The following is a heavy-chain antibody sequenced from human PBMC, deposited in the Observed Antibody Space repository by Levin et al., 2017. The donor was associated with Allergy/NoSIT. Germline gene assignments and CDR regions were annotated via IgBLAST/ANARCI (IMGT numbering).Heavy chain of an antibody. J-gene: IGHJ5*02. CDR2: ITDTGGST. CDR1: GFPFTMYG. Sequence: SCAASGFPFTMYGMSWVRQAPGKGLEWVSAITDTGGSTYYADSVRGRFTISRDNSKNMLHLQLNSLRAEYTAVYYCAKSPDVAFNWFDPWGQGSLFTGSS. V-gene: IGHV3-23*01. CDR3: AKSPDVAFNWFDP.